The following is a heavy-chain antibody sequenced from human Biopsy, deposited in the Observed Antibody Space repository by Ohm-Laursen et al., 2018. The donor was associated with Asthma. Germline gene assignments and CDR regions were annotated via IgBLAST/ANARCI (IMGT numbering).Heavy chain of an antibody. D-gene: IGHD6-13*01. Sequence: SLRLSCAASGAHFGSYNMHWARQAPGKGLEWVAVITFDGSTQHYGNSVKGRFTISRDNAKNTLFLQMNSLRSDDTAVYYCSRDTLGYYFDIWGPGTQVTVSS. CDR2: ITFDGSTQ. V-gene: IGHV3-30-3*01. J-gene: IGHJ4*02. CDR1: GAHFGSYN. CDR3: SRDTLGYYFDI.